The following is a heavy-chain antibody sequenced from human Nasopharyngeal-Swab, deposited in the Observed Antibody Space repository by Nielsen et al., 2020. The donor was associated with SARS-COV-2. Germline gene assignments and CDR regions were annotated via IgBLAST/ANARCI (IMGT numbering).Heavy chain of an antibody. CDR2: IYYSGST. Sequence: SETLSLTCTVSGGSVSSGSYYWSWIRQPPGKGLEWIGYIYYSGSTNYSPSLKSRVTISVDTSKNQFSLKLSSVTAADTAVYYCARGPKGGSGSYSPLDYWGQGTLVTVSS. D-gene: IGHD3-10*01. V-gene: IGHV4-61*01. CDR1: GGSVSSGSYY. J-gene: IGHJ4*02. CDR3: ARGPKGGSGSYSPLDY.